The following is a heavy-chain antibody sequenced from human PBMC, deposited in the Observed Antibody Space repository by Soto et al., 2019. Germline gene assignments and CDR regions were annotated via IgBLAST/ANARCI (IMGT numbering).Heavy chain of an antibody. V-gene: IGHV3-21*01. J-gene: IGHJ3*02. CDR2: ISSSSSYM. CDR1: GFTFSSYD. Sequence: GGSLRLSCAASGFTFSSYDMNWVRQAPGKGLEWVSSISSSSSYMYYADSLKGRFRNSRDNAKNSLYLQMNSLRAEDTAVYYCARRLPQLWFGSAPYDAFDIWGQGTMVTVSS. CDR3: ARRLPQLWFGSAPYDAFDI. D-gene: IGHD3-10*01.